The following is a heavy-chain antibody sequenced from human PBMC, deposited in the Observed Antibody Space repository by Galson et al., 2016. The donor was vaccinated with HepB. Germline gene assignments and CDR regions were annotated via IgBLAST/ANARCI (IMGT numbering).Heavy chain of an antibody. CDR1: GFTFSNYW. J-gene: IGHJ4*02. Sequence: LRLSCAASGFTFSNYWMSWVRQAPGKGLEWVANINQYGSKKEYVDAVKGRFTISRDNAKNSLYLQMNSLRAEDTAVYHCAREGAGGFDYWGRGTLVTVSS. V-gene: IGHV3-7*01. CDR3: AREGAGGFDY. D-gene: IGHD1-26*01. CDR2: INQYGSKK.